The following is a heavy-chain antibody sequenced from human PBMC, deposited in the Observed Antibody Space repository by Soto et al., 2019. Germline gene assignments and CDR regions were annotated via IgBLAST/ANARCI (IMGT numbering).Heavy chain of an antibody. Sequence: GGSLRLSCAASGFTFSSYAINWVRQAPGKGLEWVSAISGSGGSTYYADSVKGRFTISRDNSKNTPYLQMNSLRAEDTAVYYCASPLAGSHLGYFQHWGQGTLVTVSS. D-gene: IGHD3-10*01. J-gene: IGHJ1*01. CDR2: ISGSGGST. CDR3: ASPLAGSHLGYFQH. CDR1: GFTFSSYA. V-gene: IGHV3-23*01.